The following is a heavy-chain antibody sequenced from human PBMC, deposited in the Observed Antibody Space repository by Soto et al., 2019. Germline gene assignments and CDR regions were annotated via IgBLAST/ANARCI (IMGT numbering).Heavy chain of an antibody. CDR2: IFYSGST. J-gene: IGHJ4*02. CDR3: ARYCSGGSCYSSHFDY. Sequence: QVQLQESGPGLVKPSQTLSLTCTVSGGSISSGGYYWSWIRQHPGKGLEWIGYIFYSGSTYYNPSLKSRVTISVDKSKNQFSLKLSSVTAADTAVYYCARYCSGGSCYSSHFDYWGQGTLVTVSS. V-gene: IGHV4-31*03. CDR1: GGSISSGGYY. D-gene: IGHD2-15*01.